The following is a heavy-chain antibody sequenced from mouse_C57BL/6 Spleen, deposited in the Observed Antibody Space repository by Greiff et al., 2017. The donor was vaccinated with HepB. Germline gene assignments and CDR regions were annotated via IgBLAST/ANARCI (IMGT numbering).Heavy chain of an antibody. CDR2: INYDGSST. Sequence: EVKLMESEGGLVQPGSSMKLSCTASGFTFSDYYMAWVRQVPEKGLEWVANINYDGSSTYYLDSLKSRFIISRDNAKNILYLQMSSLKSEDTATYYCARDRTGTGYAMDYWGQGTSVTVSS. CDR3: ARDRTGTGYAMDY. CDR1: GFTFSDYY. V-gene: IGHV5-16*01. D-gene: IGHD4-1*01. J-gene: IGHJ4*01.